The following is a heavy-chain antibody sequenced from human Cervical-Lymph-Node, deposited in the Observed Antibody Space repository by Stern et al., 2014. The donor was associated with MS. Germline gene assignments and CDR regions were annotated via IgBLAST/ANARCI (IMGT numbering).Heavy chain of an antibody. CDR1: GFTFSGYG. Sequence: VQLVHSGGGAVQPGRSLRLSCATSGFTFSGYGMYWVRQAPGKGLEWAAISWSDGTKEDYADSVKGRFTISRDNSKNTLYLQMTSLRAEDTAVYYCARDDRTSWYGGTPHWGQGTLVTVSS. D-gene: IGHD6-13*01. CDR3: ARDDRTSWYGGTPH. V-gene: IGHV3-33*01. J-gene: IGHJ4*02. CDR2: SWSDGTKE.